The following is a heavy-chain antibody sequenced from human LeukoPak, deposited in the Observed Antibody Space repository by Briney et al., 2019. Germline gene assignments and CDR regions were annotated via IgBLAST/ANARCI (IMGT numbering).Heavy chain of an antibody. CDR1: GFTFSSYW. J-gene: IGHJ4*02. CDR3: AKQYGRGRYYFDY. Sequence: GGSLRLSCAASGFTFSSYWMHWVRQAPGKGLVWVSRINSDGSSTSYADSVKGRFTISRDNAKNTLYLQMNSLRAEDTAVYYCAKQYGRGRYYFDYWGQGTLVTVSS. D-gene: IGHD3-10*01. CDR2: INSDGSST. V-gene: IGHV3-74*01.